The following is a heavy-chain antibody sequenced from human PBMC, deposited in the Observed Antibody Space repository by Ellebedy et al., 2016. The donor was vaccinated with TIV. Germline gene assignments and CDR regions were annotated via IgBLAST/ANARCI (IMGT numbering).Heavy chain of an antibody. V-gene: IGHV3-7*03. D-gene: IGHD2-8*02. Sequence: GESLKISCAASGFTFINYWMTWVRQAPGKGLEWVANIKPDGSEEYYMDSVKGRFTISRDNTENSLFLEMSSLRAEDTAIYYCVRGGARSSWYWRLWGQGTLVTVSS. J-gene: IGHJ4*02. CDR3: VRGGARSSWYWRL. CDR1: GFTFINYW. CDR2: IKPDGSEE.